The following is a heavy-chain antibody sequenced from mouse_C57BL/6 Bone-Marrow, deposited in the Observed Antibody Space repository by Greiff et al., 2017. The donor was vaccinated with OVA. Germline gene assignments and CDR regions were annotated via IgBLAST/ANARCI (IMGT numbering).Heavy chain of an antibody. D-gene: IGHD1-1*01. CDR1: GYAFSSSW. CDR2: IYPGDGDT. CDR3: EGVDYYGSSYWYFDV. Sequence: QVQLKESGPELVKPGASVKISCKASGYAFSSSWLNWVKQRPGKGLEWIGRIYPGDGDTNYNGKFKGKATLTADKSSSTAYIQLRSLTSEDSAVYFCEGVDYYGSSYWYFDVWGTGTTVTVSS. J-gene: IGHJ1*03. V-gene: IGHV1-82*01.